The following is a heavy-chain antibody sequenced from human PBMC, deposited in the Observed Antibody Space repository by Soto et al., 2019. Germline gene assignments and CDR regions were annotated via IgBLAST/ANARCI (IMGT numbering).Heavy chain of an antibody. CDR1: GFPFSSYG. V-gene: IGHV3-30-3*01. Sequence: PAGSLRLSCAASGFPFSSYGMHWVRQAPGKGLEWVAVISYDGSNKYYADSVKGRFTISRDNSKNTLYLQMNSLRAEDTAVYYCARDSKSGEQWLSQFDYWGQGTLVTVSS. D-gene: IGHD6-19*01. CDR3: ARDSKSGEQWLSQFDY. J-gene: IGHJ4*02. CDR2: ISYDGSNK.